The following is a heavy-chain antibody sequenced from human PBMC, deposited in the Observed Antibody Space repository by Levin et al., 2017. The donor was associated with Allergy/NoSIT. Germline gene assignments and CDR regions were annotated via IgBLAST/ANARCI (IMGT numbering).Heavy chain of an antibody. Sequence: SCAASGFTFSSYTMTWVRQAPGKGLEWVSAVSGTGGNTYYAHSVKGRFTIPRDNSKNTLYLQMNSLRAEDTAVYFCAKEGPHSSGWYDAFDIWGQGTMVTVSS. CDR3: AKEGPHSSGWYDAFDI. V-gene: IGHV3-23*01. CDR2: VSGTGGNT. J-gene: IGHJ3*02. D-gene: IGHD6-19*01. CDR1: GFTFSSYT.